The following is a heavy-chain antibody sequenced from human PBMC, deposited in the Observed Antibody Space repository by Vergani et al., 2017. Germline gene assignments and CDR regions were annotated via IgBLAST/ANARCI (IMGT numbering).Heavy chain of an antibody. CDR2: IYYSGST. V-gene: IGHV4-31*03. J-gene: IGHJ3*02. D-gene: IGHD3-16*01. Sequence: QVRLQESGPGLVKPSQTLSLTCTVSGGSISSGGYYWSWIRQHPGKGLEWIGYIYYSGSTYYNPSLKSRVTISVDTAKNQFSLKLSSVTAADTAVYYCARDGGDRDAFDIWGQGTMVTVSS. CDR1: GGSISSGGYY. CDR3: ARDGGDRDAFDI.